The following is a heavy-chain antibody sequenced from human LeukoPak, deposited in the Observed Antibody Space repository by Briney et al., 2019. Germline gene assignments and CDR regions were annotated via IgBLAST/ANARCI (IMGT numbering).Heavy chain of an antibody. J-gene: IGHJ4*02. Sequence: SETLSLTCTVSGGSISGSSYYWGWIRQPPGKGLEWIGSIYYSGSTYYNPSLKSRVTISVDTSKNQFSLKLSSVTAADTAVYYCARHKGLNYDFWSGYYTDYWGQGTLVTVSS. CDR2: IYYSGST. D-gene: IGHD3-3*01. V-gene: IGHV4-39*01. CDR3: ARHKGLNYDFWSGYYTDY. CDR1: GGSISGSSYY.